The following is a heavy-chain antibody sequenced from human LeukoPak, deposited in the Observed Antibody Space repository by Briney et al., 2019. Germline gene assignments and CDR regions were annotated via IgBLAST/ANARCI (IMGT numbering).Heavy chain of an antibody. Sequence: ASVKVSCKASGYTFTGYYMHWVRQAPGQGLEWMGWINPNSGGTNYAQKFQGRVTMTRDTSISTAYMELSRLRSDDTAVYYCARDNSVGGIAWWFDPWGQGTLVTVSS. CDR2: INPNSGGT. CDR3: ARDNSVGGIAWWFDP. CDR1: GYTFTGYY. V-gene: IGHV1-2*02. J-gene: IGHJ5*02. D-gene: IGHD3-10*01.